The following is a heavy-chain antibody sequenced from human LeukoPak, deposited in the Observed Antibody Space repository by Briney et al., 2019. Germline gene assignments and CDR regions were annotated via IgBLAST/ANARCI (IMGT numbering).Heavy chain of an antibody. Sequence: KASETLSLTCTVSGGSISSGDYYWSWIRQPPGKGLEWIGYIYHSGSTYYNPSLKSRVTISVDRSKNQFSLKLSSVTAADTAVYYCASFSSGWYFDYWGQGTLVIVSS. CDR1: GGSISSGDYY. V-gene: IGHV4-30-2*01. CDR3: ASFSSGWYFDY. J-gene: IGHJ4*02. CDR2: IYHSGST. D-gene: IGHD6-19*01.